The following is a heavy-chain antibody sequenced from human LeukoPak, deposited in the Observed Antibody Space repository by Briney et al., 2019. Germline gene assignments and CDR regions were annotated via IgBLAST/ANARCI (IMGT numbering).Heavy chain of an antibody. CDR3: ARGNTGYSSGWYWFDP. D-gene: IGHD6-19*01. Sequence: GASVKVSCKASGYTFTSYGISWVRQAPGQGLEWMGWISAYNGNTNYAQKLQGRVTMTTDTSTSTAYMELRSLRSDDTAVYYCARGNTGYSSGWYWFDPWGQGTLVTVSS. CDR2: ISAYNGNT. V-gene: IGHV1-18*01. CDR1: GYTFTSYG. J-gene: IGHJ5*02.